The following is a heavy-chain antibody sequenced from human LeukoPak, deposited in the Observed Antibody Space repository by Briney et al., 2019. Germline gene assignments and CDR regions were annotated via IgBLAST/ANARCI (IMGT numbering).Heavy chain of an antibody. J-gene: IGHJ6*03. Sequence: SETLSLTCTVSGGSISSYYWSWIRQPPGKGLEWIGYIYYSGRTNYNPSLKSRVTISVDTSKNQFSLKLSSVTAADTAVYYCARASPRYYYDSSGYPRYYYYMDVWGKGTTVTVSS. CDR2: IYYSGRT. V-gene: IGHV4-59*01. CDR3: ARASPRYYYDSSGYPRYYYYMDV. D-gene: IGHD3-22*01. CDR1: GGSISSYY.